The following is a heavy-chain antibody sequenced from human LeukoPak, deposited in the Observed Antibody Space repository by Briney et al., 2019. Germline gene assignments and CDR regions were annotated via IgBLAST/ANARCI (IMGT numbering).Heavy chain of an antibody. J-gene: IGHJ4*02. CDR3: ARFRDYGGNSGLNY. D-gene: IGHD4-23*01. Sequence: SETLSLTCTVSGGSISSYYWSWIRQPPGKGLEWIGYIYYSGSINYNPSLKSRVTISVDTSKNQFSLKLSSVTAADTAVYYCARFRDYGGNSGLNYWGQGTLVTVSS. V-gene: IGHV4-59*01. CDR2: IYYSGSI. CDR1: GGSISSYY.